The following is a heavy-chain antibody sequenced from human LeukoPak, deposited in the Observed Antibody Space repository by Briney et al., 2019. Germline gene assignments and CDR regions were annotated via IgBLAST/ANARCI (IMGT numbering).Heavy chain of an antibody. CDR1: GFTFSSYS. J-gene: IGHJ4*02. D-gene: IGHD5-12*01. CDR2: ISSSSSTI. CDR3: ARDNIVAPTRNDY. Sequence: GGSLRLSCAASGFTFSSYSMNWVRQAPGKGLEWVSYISSSSSTIYYADSVKGRFTISRDNAKNSLYLQMNSLRAEDTAVYYCARDNIVAPTRNDYWGQGTLVTVSS. V-gene: IGHV3-48*01.